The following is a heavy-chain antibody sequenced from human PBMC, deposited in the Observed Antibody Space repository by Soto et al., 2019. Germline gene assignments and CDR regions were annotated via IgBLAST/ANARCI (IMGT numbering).Heavy chain of an antibody. Sequence: QVQLQESGPGLVKPSETLSLTSTVSGGSISNYYWSWIRQPPGKGLEWIGYIYYSGSTNYNPSLKSRVTISVDTSKNQFSLKLSSETAADTAVYYCARRWGRSFDFWGQGTLVTVSS. CDR3: ARRWGRSFDF. J-gene: IGHJ4*02. V-gene: IGHV4-59*08. CDR2: IYYSGST. CDR1: GGSISNYY. D-gene: IGHD3-16*01.